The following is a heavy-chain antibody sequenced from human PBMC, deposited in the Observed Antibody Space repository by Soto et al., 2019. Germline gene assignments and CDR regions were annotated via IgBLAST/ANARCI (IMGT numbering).Heavy chain of an antibody. V-gene: IGHV3-7*03. CDR2: IKQDGSEK. J-gene: IGHJ4*02. CDR1: GFTFSSYW. CDR3: ARGAAAGYDYFDY. D-gene: IGHD6-13*01. Sequence: GSLRLSCVASGFTFSSYWMSSVRQAPGKGLEWVANIKQDGSEKYYVDSVKGRFTLSRDNAKNSLYLQMNSLTVEDTAVYYCARGAAAGYDYFDYWGQGTLVTVSS.